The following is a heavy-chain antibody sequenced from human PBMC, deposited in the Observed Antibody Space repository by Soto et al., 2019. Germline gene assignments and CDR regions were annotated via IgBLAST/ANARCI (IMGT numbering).Heavy chain of an antibody. D-gene: IGHD3-9*01. CDR2: IGGSGSNT. V-gene: IGHV3-23*01. CDR1: GFTFSNYA. CDR3: ARVVRYFDTPYGMDV. Sequence: EGQLLESGEGLVQPGGSLKLSCAASGFTFSNYAMSWVRQAPGKGLEWVSGIGGSGSNTYYADSVKGRFTISRDNSKNTLVLQMNSVRAEDTAEYYCARVVRYFDTPYGMDVWGQGTTVTVSS. J-gene: IGHJ6*02.